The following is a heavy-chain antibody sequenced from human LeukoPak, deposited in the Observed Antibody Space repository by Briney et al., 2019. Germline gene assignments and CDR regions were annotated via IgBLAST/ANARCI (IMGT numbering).Heavy chain of an antibody. CDR3: AKGGRDGYNSLDY. Sequence: GRSLRLSCAASGFTFSSYAMHWVRQAPGKGLEWVAVISYDGSKKDYADSVKGRFTISRDNSKNTLFLQMNSLSAEDTAVYYCAKGGRDGYNSLDYWGQGTLVIVSS. D-gene: IGHD5-24*01. J-gene: IGHJ4*02. CDR1: GFTFSSYA. V-gene: IGHV3-30*04. CDR2: ISYDGSKK.